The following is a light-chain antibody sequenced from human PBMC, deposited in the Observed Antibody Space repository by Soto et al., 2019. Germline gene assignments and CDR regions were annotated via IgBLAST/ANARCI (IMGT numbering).Light chain of an antibody. CDR3: QQYDNLPIT. CDR1: QDISNY. CDR2: DAS. J-gene: IGKJ5*01. Sequence: DLQMTQSPSSLSASVGDRVTITCQASQDISNYLNWYQQKPGKAPKLLIYDASNLETGVPSRFSGSGSGTVFTFTISSLQPEDIATYSCQQYDNLPITFDQGTRLEIK. V-gene: IGKV1-33*01.